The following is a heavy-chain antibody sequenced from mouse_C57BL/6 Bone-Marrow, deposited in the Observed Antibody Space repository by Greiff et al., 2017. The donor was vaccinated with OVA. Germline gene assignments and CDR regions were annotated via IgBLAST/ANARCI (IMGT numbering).Heavy chain of an antibody. V-gene: IGHV1-54*01. CDR1: GYAFTNYL. CDR2: INPGSGGT. CDR3: ARGAYGNYVGSFDV. Sequence: QVQLQQSGAELVRPGTSVKVSCKASGYAFTNYLIEWVKQRPGQGLEWIGVINPGSGGTNYNEKFKGQVTLTADNSSRTAYLHLSSLTSAASEVYFCARGAYGNYVGSFDVWGTGTTVTVSS. J-gene: IGHJ1*03. D-gene: IGHD2-1*01.